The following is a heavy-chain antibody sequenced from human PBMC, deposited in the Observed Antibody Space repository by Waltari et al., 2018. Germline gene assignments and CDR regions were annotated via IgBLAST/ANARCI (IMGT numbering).Heavy chain of an antibody. CDR1: GFTFSSYA. V-gene: IGHV3-30-3*01. CDR2: ISYDGSNK. Sequence: QVQLVESGGGVVQPGRSLRLSCAASGFTFSSYAMHWVRQAPGKGLEWVAVISYDGSNKYYADSVKGRFTISRDNSKNTLYLQMNSLRAEDTAVYYCGTTSRDYFDYWGQGTLVTVSS. J-gene: IGHJ4*02. CDR3: GTTSRDYFDY.